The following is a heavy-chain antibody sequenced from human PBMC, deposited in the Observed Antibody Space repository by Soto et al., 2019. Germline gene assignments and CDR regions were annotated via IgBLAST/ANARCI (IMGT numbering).Heavy chain of an antibody. Sequence: ASVKVSCKASGGTFSSYAISWVRQAPGQGLEWMGGIIPIFGTANYAQKFQGRVTITADESTSTAYMELSSLRSEDMAVYYCARSIVGATNYFDYWGQGTLVTVSS. V-gene: IGHV1-69*13. CDR3: ARSIVGATNYFDY. CDR2: IIPIFGTA. J-gene: IGHJ4*02. D-gene: IGHD1-26*01. CDR1: GGTFSSYA.